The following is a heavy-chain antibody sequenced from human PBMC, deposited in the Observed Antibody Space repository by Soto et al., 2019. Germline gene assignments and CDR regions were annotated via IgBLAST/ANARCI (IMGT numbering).Heavy chain of an antibody. Sequence: EVQLLESGGGLVQPGGSLRLSCAASGFTFSSYAMRWVRQAPGKGLEWVSAISGSGDSTYYADSVKGRFTISRDNSKNTLYLQMNSLRAEDTAIYYCARRGSGSYYDCWGQGTLDTVSS. CDR2: ISGSGDST. CDR3: ARRGSGSYYDC. CDR1: GFTFSSYA. D-gene: IGHD1-26*01. J-gene: IGHJ4*02. V-gene: IGHV3-23*01.